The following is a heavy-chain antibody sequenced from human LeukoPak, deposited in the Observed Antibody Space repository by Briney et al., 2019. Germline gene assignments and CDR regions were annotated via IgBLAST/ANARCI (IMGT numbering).Heavy chain of an antibody. J-gene: IGHJ5*02. Sequence: SETLSLTCAVSGGSITNSYWNWIRQSPGKGLEWIGYINYSGTTNYNPSLKNRVTISVDTSKNQFSLKLSSVTAADTAVYYCAGSDIVVVPAASFDPWGQGTLVTVSS. CDR1: GGSITNSY. CDR2: INYSGTT. CDR3: AGSDIVVVPAASFDP. D-gene: IGHD2-2*01. V-gene: IGHV4-59*08.